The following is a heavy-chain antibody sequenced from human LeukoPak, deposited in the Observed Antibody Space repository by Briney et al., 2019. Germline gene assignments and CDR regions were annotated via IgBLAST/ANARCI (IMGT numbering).Heavy chain of an antibody. CDR3: ASSTRDSSSWGGDY. D-gene: IGHD6-13*01. Sequence: GASAKVSCKASGYTFTGYYMHWVRRAPGQGLEWMGRINPNSGGTNYAQKFQGRVTMTRDTSISTAYMELSRLRSDDTAVYYCASSTRDSSSWGGDYWGQGTLVTVSS. CDR1: GYTFTGYY. V-gene: IGHV1-2*06. J-gene: IGHJ4*02. CDR2: INPNSGGT.